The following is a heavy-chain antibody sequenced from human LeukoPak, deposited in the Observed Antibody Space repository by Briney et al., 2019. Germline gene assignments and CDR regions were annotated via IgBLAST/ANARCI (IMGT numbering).Heavy chain of an antibody. CDR2: ISYDGSNK. V-gene: IGHV3-30*03. CDR3: ARDQGEWALDY. D-gene: IGHD1-26*01. Sequence: GGSLRLSCAASEFSFGSNYMTWVRQAPGKGLEWVAVISYDGSNKYYADSVKGRFTISRDNSKNTLYLQMNSLRAEDTAVYYCARDQGEWALDYWGQGTLVTVSS. CDR1: EFSFGSNY. J-gene: IGHJ4*02.